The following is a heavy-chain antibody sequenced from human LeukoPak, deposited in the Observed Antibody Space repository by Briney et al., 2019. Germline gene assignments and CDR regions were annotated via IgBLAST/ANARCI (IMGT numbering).Heavy chain of an antibody. CDR2: INHSGST. CDR3: ASSGYMPIDY. J-gene: IGHJ4*02. V-gene: IGHV4-34*01. Sequence: SETLSLTCAVYGGSFSGYYWSWIRQPPGKGLEWIGEINHSGSTNYNPSLKSRVTISVDTSKNHFSLKLSSVTAADTAVYYCASSGYMPIDYCGQGTLVTVSS. D-gene: IGHD3-22*01. CDR1: GGSFSGYY.